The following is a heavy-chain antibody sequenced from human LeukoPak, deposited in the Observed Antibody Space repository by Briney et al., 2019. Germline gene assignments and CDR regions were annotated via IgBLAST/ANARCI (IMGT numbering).Heavy chain of an antibody. CDR2: IYYTGTT. D-gene: IGHD5-12*01. J-gene: IGHJ4*02. CDR1: GGSISSYY. V-gene: IGHV4-59*01. CDR3: ARDRSSLYNGNYAF. Sequence: SETLSLTCTVSGGSISSYYWSWIRQPPGKGLEWVGYIYYTGTTNYNPSLKSRVTISLETSKNQFSLKLSSVTAADTAVYYCARDRSSLYNGNYAFWGQGTLVTVSS.